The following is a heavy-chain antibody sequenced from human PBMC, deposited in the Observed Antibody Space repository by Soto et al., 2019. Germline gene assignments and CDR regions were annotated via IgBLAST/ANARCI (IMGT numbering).Heavy chain of an antibody. CDR3: VRHGNGTPFYFDF. D-gene: IGHD1-1*01. V-gene: IGHV5-10-1*03. CDR1: GYRFINYW. Sequence: EVQLVQSGAEVKKPGESLRLSCQGSGYRFINYWISWVRQMPGKGLEWVGRIDPSDSYTVYSPSFQGHVTISIDTAINTAFLEWRSLQASDTAMYYCVRHGNGTPFYFDFWGRGTLVTVSS. CDR2: IDPSDSYT. J-gene: IGHJ4*02.